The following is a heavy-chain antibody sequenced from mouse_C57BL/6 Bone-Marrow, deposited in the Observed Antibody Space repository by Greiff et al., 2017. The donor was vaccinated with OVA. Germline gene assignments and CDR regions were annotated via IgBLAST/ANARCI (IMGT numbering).Heavy chain of an antibody. CDR2: IIRGGSFT. V-gene: IGHV5-6*01. J-gene: IGHJ2*01. CDR3: AGVAPYYFDY. D-gene: IGHD1-1*02. CDR1: GFTFSSYG. Sequence: EVMLVESGGDLVKPGGSLKLSCAASGFTFSSYGMSWVRQTPDKRLEWVATIIRGGSFTYYPDSVKGRFTISRDNAKNTLYLQMSSLKSEDTAVYYCAGVAPYYFDYWGQGTTLTVSS.